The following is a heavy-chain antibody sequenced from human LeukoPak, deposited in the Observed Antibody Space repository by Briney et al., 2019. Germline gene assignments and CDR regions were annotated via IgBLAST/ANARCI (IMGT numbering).Heavy chain of an antibody. J-gene: IGHJ6*03. CDR1: GYTFTSYD. CDR3: ARRFSSGWYHYYYMDV. V-gene: IGHV1-8*03. D-gene: IGHD6-19*01. CDR2: MNPNSGNT. Sequence: AASVKVSCKASGYTFTSYDINWVRQATGQGLGWMGWMNPNSGNTGYAQKFQGIVTITRNTSISTAYMGLSSLRSEDTAVYYCARRFSSGWYHYYYMDVWGKGTPVTVSS.